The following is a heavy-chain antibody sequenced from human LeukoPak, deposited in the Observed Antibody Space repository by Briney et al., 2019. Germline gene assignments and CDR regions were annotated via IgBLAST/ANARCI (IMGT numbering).Heavy chain of an antibody. Sequence: TGGSLRLSCAASRFTVINNDMTWVRQAPGKGLEWVSVLYSDGNTKYADSVQGRFTISRDNPKNTLYLEMNTLSPDDTAVYYCARGVEPLAANTLAYWGQGTLVTVSS. CDR1: RFTVINND. D-gene: IGHD1-14*01. CDR2: LYSDGNT. CDR3: ARGVEPLAANTLAY. V-gene: IGHV3-53*01. J-gene: IGHJ4*02.